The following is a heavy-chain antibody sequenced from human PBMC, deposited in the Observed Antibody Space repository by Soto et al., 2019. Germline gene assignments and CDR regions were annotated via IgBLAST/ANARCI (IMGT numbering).Heavy chain of an antibody. CDR2: ISYNGINI. CDR1: GFIFSTFA. J-gene: IGHJ2*01. Sequence: ESGGGVVQPGRSLRLSCAASGFIFSTFAFHWVRQAPGKGLEWVTAISYNGINIYYADSVKGRFTISRDNSKNTLYLQMNSLRTEDTARYYCARGGAVASSWYFDLWGRGTLVTVSS. CDR3: ARGGAVASSWYFDL. D-gene: IGHD6-19*01. V-gene: IGHV3-30-3*01.